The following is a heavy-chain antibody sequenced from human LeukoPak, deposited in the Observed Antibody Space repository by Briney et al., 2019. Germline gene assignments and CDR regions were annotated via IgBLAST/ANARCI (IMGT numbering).Heavy chain of an antibody. CDR1: GFTFSNFA. V-gene: IGHV3-21*01. CDR2: IVGSSST. CDR3: ARIGAGSSRDY. D-gene: IGHD6-13*01. Sequence: GGSLRLSCAASGFTFSNFAMTWVRQAPGKGLEWVPSIVGSSSTYYADSLKGRFTISRDNAKNSLYLQMNSLRAEDTAVYYCARIGAGSSRDYWGQGTLVTVSS. J-gene: IGHJ4*02.